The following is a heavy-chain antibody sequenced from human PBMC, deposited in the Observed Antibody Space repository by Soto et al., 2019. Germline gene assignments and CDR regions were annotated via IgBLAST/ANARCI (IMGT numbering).Heavy chain of an antibody. J-gene: IGHJ4*02. V-gene: IGHV4-30-4*01. Sequence: QVQLQESGPGLVKPSQTLSLTGTVSGGSITSGASYWSWILQPPGKGLEWIGYISYTGDTYYSPSLTGRVTVSVDTSDNQFSLRLRSVTAADTAVYYCARGGPATVAASDWGQGTLVTVSS. CDR2: ISYTGDT. CDR1: GGSITSGASY. CDR3: ARGGPATVAASD. D-gene: IGHD6-19*01.